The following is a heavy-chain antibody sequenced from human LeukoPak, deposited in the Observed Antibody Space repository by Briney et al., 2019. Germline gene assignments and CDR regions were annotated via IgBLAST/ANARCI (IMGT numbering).Heavy chain of an antibody. CDR3: ARHGKWFGEFYNWFDP. D-gene: IGHD3-10*01. CDR1: GVSISSHY. V-gene: IGHV4-4*07. CDR2: ISTSGIT. J-gene: IGHJ5*02. Sequence: SETLSLTCAVSGVSISSHYWSWIRQPAGKGLEWNGRISTSGITNYNPSLKSRVTMSVDTSKNQFSLKLSSVTAADTAVYYCARHGKWFGEFYNWFDPWGQGTLVTVSS.